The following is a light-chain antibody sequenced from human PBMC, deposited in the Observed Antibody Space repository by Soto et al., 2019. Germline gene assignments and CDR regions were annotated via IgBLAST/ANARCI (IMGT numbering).Light chain of an antibody. CDR3: QRYDSVPRT. CDR2: DAS. CDR1: QGINSA. J-gene: IGKJ1*01. Sequence: IQLTQSPSSLSASVGDRVTITCRASQGINSALAWYQQRLGKAPKLLIYDASTLQGGVPSRFSGSGAGTVFTLTISSLQPEDVGSYYCQRYDSVPRTFGQGTKVEVK. V-gene: IGKV1-13*02.